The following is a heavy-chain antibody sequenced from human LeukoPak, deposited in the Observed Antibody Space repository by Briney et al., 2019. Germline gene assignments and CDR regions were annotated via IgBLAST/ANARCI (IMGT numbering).Heavy chain of an antibody. CDR2: IYYSGST. J-gene: IGHJ4*02. Sequence: SETLSLTCTVSGGSISSSSYYWGWIRQPPGKGLEWIGSIYYSGSTYYNPSLKSRVTISVDTSKNQFSLKLSSVTAADTAVYHCARLGYGDHFDYWGQGTLVTVSS. D-gene: IGHD4-17*01. CDR3: ARLGYGDHFDY. V-gene: IGHV4-39*01. CDR1: GGSISSSSYY.